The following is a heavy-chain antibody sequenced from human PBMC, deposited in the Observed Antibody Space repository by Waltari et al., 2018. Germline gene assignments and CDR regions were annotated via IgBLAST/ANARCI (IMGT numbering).Heavy chain of an antibody. D-gene: IGHD6-13*01. CDR2: STAGGGST. CDR1: GFTFNSFG. J-gene: IGHJ4*02. Sequence: EVQLLESGGGLVQPGGSLRLSCAASGFTFNSFGMSWVRQAPGRGLEWVSTSTAGGGSTYYADAVKGRLTVSRDNSKNTLYLQMNSLRAEDTAVYYCAKRPQHSSSWYYIEHWGKGALVTVSS. CDR3: AKRPQHSSSWYYIEH. V-gene: IGHV3-23*01.